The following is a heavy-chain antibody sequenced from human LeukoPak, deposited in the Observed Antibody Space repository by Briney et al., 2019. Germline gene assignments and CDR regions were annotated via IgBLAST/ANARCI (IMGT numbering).Heavy chain of an antibody. D-gene: IGHD4-17*01. Sequence: GGSLRLSCAASGFTFSSYGMHWVRQAPGKGLEWVAFIRYDGSNKYYADSVKGRFTISSDNSKNTLYLQMNSLRAEDMAVYYCAKDTTVTGAFDIWGQGTMVTVSS. CDR1: GFTFSSYG. V-gene: IGHV3-30*02. J-gene: IGHJ3*02. CDR2: IRYDGSNK. CDR3: AKDTTVTGAFDI.